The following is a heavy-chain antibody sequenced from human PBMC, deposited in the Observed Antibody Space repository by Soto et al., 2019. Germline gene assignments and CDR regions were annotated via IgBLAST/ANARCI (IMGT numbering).Heavy chain of an antibody. CDR2: IKQDEGEK. D-gene: IGHD3-3*01. J-gene: IGHJ5*02. Sequence: EMQLVESGGGLVRPGGSLRLSCAASGFTFSGSWMAWVRQAPGKGLEWVANIKQDEGEKYYADSVKGRFTITRDNAKNSLYLQKSGLTEEETAKYYCAKGGGYDYWTGLDPWGQGTLVTVSS. CDR1: GFTFSGSW. CDR3: AKGGGYDYWTGLDP. V-gene: IGHV3-7*01.